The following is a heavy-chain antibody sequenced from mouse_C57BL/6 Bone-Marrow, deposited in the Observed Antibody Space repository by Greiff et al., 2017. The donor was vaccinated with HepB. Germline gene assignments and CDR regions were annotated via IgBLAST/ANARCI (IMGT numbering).Heavy chain of an antibody. V-gene: IGHV1-72*01. D-gene: IGHD1-1*01. CDR3: ARSRGRGDLLLRYYDAMDY. CDR1: GYTFTSYW. J-gene: IGHJ4*01. CDR2: IDPNSGGT. Sequence: QVQLQQPGAELVKPGASVKLSCKASGYTFTSYWMHWVKQRPGRGLEWIGRIDPNSGGTKYNEKFKGKATLTVDKPSSTAYMQLSSLTSEDSAVYYCARSRGRGDLLLRYYDAMDYWGQGTSVTVSS.